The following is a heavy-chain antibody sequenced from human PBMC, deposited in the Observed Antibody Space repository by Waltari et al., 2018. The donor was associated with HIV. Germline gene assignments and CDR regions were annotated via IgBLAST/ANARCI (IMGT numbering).Heavy chain of an antibody. CDR3: ARRRGSYCLDY. Sequence: EGQLVESGGGLVQPGGSLGLSGAASGFTFSGYGMSWGRQAPGKGLEWVANIKQDGSEKYYVESVKGRFTISRDNAKNSLYLQMNSLRAEDTAVYFCARRRGSYCLDYWGQGTLVTVSS. CDR1: GFTFSGYG. V-gene: IGHV3-7*01. D-gene: IGHD1-26*01. J-gene: IGHJ4*02. CDR2: IKQDGSEK.